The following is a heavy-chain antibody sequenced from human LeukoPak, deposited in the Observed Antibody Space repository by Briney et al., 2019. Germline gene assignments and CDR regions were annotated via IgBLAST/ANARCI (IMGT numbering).Heavy chain of an antibody. Sequence: GGTLRLSRAASVFTFTDYYTSGIRQAPGQGRGWGSYISRSDKTIDYADSVKSRFTVYRDKAKNSMYLQMSSLRAEDTAVYYCARRRDYFDYWGQGTVVTVSS. V-gene: IGHV3-11*01. CDR3: ARRRDYFDY. CDR2: ISRSDKTI. J-gene: IGHJ4*02. CDR1: VFTFTDYY.